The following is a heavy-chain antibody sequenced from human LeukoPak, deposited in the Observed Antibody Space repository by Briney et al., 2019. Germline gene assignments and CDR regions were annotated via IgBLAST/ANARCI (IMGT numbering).Heavy chain of an antibody. V-gene: IGHV3-15*01. CDR2: IKSKTDGGTT. J-gene: IGHJ4*02. Sequence: GGSLRLSCAASGFTFSNARMSWVRQAPGKGLEWVGRIKSKTDGGTTDYAAPVKGRFTISRDDSKNTLYLQMNSLKTEDTAVYYCTTELTDVLLWFGELLYTHYYFDYWGQGTLVTVSS. CDR1: GFTFSNAR. D-gene: IGHD3-10*01. CDR3: TTELTDVLLWFGELLYTHYYFDY.